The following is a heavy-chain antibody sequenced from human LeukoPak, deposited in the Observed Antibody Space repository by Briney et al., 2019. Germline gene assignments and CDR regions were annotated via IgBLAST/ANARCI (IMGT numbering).Heavy chain of an antibody. CDR3: AKGGRSSPFDY. CDR2: ISGSGGTT. D-gene: IGHD6-6*01. J-gene: IGHJ4*02. CDR1: GFTFSTYA. V-gene: IGHV3-23*01. Sequence: GGSLGLSCEASGFTFSTYAMSWVRQAPGKGLEWVSVISGSGGTTYYADSVKGRFTISRDNSKDTLYLQMNSLRVEDSALYYCAKGGRSSPFDYWGQGTLVTVSS.